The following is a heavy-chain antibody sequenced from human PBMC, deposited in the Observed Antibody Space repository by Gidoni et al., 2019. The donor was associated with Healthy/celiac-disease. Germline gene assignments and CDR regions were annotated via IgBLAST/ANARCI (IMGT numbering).Heavy chain of an antibody. CDR2: IYYSGST. CDR1: GGSISSYY. CDR3: ARLGCYDFWSGYCYDY. J-gene: IGHJ4*02. Sequence: QVQLQESGPGLVKPSETLSLTCTVSGGSISSYYWSWILQPPGKGLEWIVYIYYSGSTNYHPSLNSRVTISVDTSKNQFSLKLSSVTAADTAVYYCARLGCYDFWSGYCYDYWGQGTLVTVSS. D-gene: IGHD3-3*01. V-gene: IGHV4-59*08.